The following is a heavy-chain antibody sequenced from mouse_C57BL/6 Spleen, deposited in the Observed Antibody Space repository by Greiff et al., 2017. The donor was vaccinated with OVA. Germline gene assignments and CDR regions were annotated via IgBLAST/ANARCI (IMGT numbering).Heavy chain of an antibody. CDR3: ARGGYDYGYYFDY. CDR2: ISYDGSN. V-gene: IGHV3-6*01. Sequence: VQLKESGPGLVKPSQSLSLTCSVTGYSITSGYYWNWIRQFPGNKLEWMGYISYDGSNNYNPSLKNRISITRDTSKNQFFLKLNSVTTEDTATYYCARGGYDYGYYFDYWGQGTTLTVSS. CDR1: GYSITSGYY. J-gene: IGHJ2*01. D-gene: IGHD2-4*01.